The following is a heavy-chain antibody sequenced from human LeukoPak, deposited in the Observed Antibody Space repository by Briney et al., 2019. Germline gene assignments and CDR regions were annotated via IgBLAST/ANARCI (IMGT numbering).Heavy chain of an antibody. Sequence: GGSLRLSCAASGFTFNNYAMSWVRQAPGKGLEWVSAINGDSSTTYYTDSVKGRFSISRDNSKNTLCLQMNSLRAEDTAIYYCTRSKGYCSSTTCANFDCWGQGTLVTVSS. V-gene: IGHV3-23*01. D-gene: IGHD2-2*01. J-gene: IGHJ4*02. CDR2: INGDSSTT. CDR1: GFTFNNYA. CDR3: TRSKGYCSSTTCANFDC.